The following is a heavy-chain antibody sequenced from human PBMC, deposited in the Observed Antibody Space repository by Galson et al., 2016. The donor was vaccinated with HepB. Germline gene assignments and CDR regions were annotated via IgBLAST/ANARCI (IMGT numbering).Heavy chain of an antibody. V-gene: IGHV3-30*03. Sequence: SLRLSCAVSGFTFSGFDMHWVRQAPGKGPEWVARISFDGRKQDYTSSVKGRFTISRGNSGNTLYLQMHNLRAEDTAVYFCARDYSYGTTWPFFDKSGQGTLVAVSS. J-gene: IGHJ4*02. CDR1: GFTFSGFD. CDR2: ISFDGRKQ. CDR3: ARDYSYGTTWPFFDK. D-gene: IGHD1-14*01.